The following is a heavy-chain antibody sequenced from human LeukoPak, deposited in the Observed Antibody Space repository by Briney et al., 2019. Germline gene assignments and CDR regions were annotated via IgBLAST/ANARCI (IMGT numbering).Heavy chain of an antibody. CDR1: GFTVSSNY. Sequence: GGSLRLSCAASGFTVSSNYMSWVRQAPGKGLEWVSVIYSGGSTYYADSVKGRFTISRDNSKNTLYLHMNSLRAEDTAVYYCARDRYYYESSAYYYYYMDVWGKGTTVTVSS. J-gene: IGHJ6*03. CDR3: ARDRYYYESSAYYYYYMDV. D-gene: IGHD3-22*01. CDR2: IYSGGST. V-gene: IGHV3-53*01.